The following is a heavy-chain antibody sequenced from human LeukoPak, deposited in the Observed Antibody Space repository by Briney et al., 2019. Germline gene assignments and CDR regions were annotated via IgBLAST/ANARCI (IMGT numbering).Heavy chain of an antibody. J-gene: IGHJ4*02. Sequence: SETLSLTCTVSGGSISSSYWSWIRQPPGRGLEWIGYINYSGSTSYNPSLKSRVTISADTSKNQFSLKVSSVTAADTGVYYCARAGYSYGSIVFDYWGQGTLVTVSS. CDR2: INYSGST. CDR1: GGSISSSY. D-gene: IGHD5-18*01. CDR3: ARAGYSYGSIVFDY. V-gene: IGHV4-59*01.